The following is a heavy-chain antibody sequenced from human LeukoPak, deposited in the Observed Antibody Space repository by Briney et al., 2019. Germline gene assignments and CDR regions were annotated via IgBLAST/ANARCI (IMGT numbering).Heavy chain of an antibody. CDR3: AKAGLKLESRGSFDY. CDR1: GFIFSSYG. J-gene: IGHJ4*02. D-gene: IGHD1-1*01. V-gene: IGHV3-30*18. CDR2: ISYDGSNK. Sequence: GGALRLSCAASGFIFSSYGMYWVRQAPGKGLEWVAVISYDGSNKYYPDSVKGRFTISRDNSKNTLYLQMNSLRAEDAAVYHCAKAGLKLESRGSFDYWGQGTLVTVSS.